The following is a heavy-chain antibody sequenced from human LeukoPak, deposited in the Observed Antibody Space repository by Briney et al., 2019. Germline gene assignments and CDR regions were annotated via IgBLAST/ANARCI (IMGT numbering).Heavy chain of an antibody. CDR3: ARGGRRDGTVSTYYFYAMDA. D-gene: IGHD3-10*01. CDR2: ISSSSSTI. Sequence: QPGGSLRLSCAASGFTFSSYSMNWVRQAPGKGLEWVSYISSSSSTIYYADSVKGRFTISRDTAGGTVSLQMDNLRVEDTAVYYCARGGRRDGTVSTYYFYAMDAWGQGTAVTVSS. CDR1: GFTFSSYS. J-gene: IGHJ6*02. V-gene: IGHV3-48*01.